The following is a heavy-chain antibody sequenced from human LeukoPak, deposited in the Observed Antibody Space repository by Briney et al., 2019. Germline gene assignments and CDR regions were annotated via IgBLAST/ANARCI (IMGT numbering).Heavy chain of an antibody. CDR1: GYTFSNYG. Sequence: ASVKVSCKASGYTFSNYGLTWVRQAPGQGLEWMGWISAYSGHIDYAQKFQDRVTLTTDTSTTTAYMELRSLRSDDTAVYYCARDYVPSMAAAEDWGQGTLVTVSS. D-gene: IGHD6-6*01. CDR3: ARDYVPSMAAAED. CDR2: ISAYSGHI. V-gene: IGHV1-18*01. J-gene: IGHJ4*02.